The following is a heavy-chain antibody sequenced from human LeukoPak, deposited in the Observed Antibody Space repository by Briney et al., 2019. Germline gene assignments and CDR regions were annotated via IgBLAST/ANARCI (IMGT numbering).Heavy chain of an antibody. V-gene: IGHV4-34*01. CDR1: GGSFSGYY. CDR2: INHSGST. J-gene: IGHJ4*02. D-gene: IGHD3-22*01. Sequence: SETLSLTCAVYGGSFSGYYWSWIRQPPGKGLEWIGEINHSGSTNYNPSLKSRVTISVDTSKNQFSLKLSSVTAADTAVYYCARVYYYDSSGYINPLFDYWGQGTLVTVSS. CDR3: ARVYYYDSSGYINPLFDY.